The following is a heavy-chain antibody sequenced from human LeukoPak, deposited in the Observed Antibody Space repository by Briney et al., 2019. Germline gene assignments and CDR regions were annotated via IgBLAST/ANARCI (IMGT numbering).Heavy chain of an antibody. CDR1: GYTLTELS. CDR3: ATGYYDRSGYFYLLVFDI. V-gene: IGHV1-24*01. D-gene: IGHD3-22*01. J-gene: IGHJ3*02. Sequence: GASVKVSCKVSGYTLTELSMHWVRQAPGKGLEWMGGFDPEDGETIYAQKFQGRVTMTEDTSTDTAYMELSSLRSEDTAVYYCATGYYDRSGYFYLLVFDIWGQGTMVTVSS. CDR2: FDPEDGET.